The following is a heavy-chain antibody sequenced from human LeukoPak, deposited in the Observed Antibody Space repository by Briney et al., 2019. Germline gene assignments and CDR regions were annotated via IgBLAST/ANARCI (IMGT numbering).Heavy chain of an antibody. J-gene: IGHJ3*02. CDR2: TSYDGGNK. V-gene: IGHV3-30*18. CDR3: AKSAGGNAFDI. Sequence: GGSLRLSCAASGFTFSSYGMHWVRQAPGKGLEWVAVTSYDGGNKYYADSVKGRFTISRDNSKNTLYLQMNSLRAEDTAVYYCAKSAGGNAFDIWGQGTMVTVSS. D-gene: IGHD1-1*01. CDR1: GFTFSSYG.